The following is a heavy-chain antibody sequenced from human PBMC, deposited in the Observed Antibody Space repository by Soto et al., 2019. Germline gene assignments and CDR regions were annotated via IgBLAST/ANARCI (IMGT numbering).Heavy chain of an antibody. V-gene: IGHV2-5*02. CDR1: GFSLSTSGVG. CDR3: AHRTPGCWSSWDTGVFDY. J-gene: IGHJ4*02. CDR2: ISWADAK. Sequence: QITLKESGPARVTPTQTLTLTCTFSGFSLSTSGVGVGWIRQPPGKALEYLALISWADAKRYNPSLRSRLTITKDTSKNQGFLTRTTMDPLDTATFFWAHRTPGCWSSWDTGVFDYWGQGILVTVSS. D-gene: IGHD2-8*02.